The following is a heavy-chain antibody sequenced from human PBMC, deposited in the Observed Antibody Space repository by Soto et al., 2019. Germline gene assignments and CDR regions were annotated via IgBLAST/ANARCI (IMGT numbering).Heavy chain of an antibody. J-gene: IGHJ4*02. V-gene: IGHV3-7*01. CDR2: IKEDGSEK. Sequence: EVQLAESGGGLVQPGGSLRLSCVVSGLSFSKYWMSWVRQVPGKGLEWVANIKEDGSEKYYVDSVKGRFTVSRDNANNSLYLQLTSLRAEDTAVYYCARHPGRSESYLNYNWGQGTLVTVSS. CDR1: GLSFSKYW. D-gene: IGHD1-26*01. CDR3: ARHPGRSESYLNYN.